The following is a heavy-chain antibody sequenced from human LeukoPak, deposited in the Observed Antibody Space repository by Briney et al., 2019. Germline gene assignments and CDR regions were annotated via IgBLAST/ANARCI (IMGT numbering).Heavy chain of an antibody. CDR3: ARALRLWELNYYYMDV. CDR2: IYFSGST. V-gene: IGHV4-59*01. J-gene: IGHJ6*03. Sequence: SETLSLTCTVSGGSISSYYWSWIRQPPGKGLEWIGYIYFSGSTNYNPSLKSQVTISVDTSKNQFSLKLSSVTAADTAVYYCARALRLWELNYYYMDVWGKGTTVTVSS. CDR1: GGSISSYY. D-gene: IGHD1-26*01.